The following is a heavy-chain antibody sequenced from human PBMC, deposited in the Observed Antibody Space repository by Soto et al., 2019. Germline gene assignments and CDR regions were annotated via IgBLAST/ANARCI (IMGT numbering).Heavy chain of an antibody. D-gene: IGHD4-17*01. Sequence: QLQLQESGPGLVKPSETLSLTCTVSGGSISSSSHYWGWIRQPPGGGLEWVGSVFYDGGTFYNSSLRSRITISVDTSKNQFSLRLSSVTAADTAVYYCVRYPTGLNWFDPWGQGTLVTVSS. J-gene: IGHJ5*02. CDR1: GGSISSSSHY. CDR2: VFYDGGT. V-gene: IGHV4-39*01. CDR3: VRYPTGLNWFDP.